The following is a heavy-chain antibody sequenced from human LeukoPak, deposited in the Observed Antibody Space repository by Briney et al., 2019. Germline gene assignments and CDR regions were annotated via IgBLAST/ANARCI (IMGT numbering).Heavy chain of an antibody. CDR3: ARASFQRWLQLGGD. CDR2: ISSGSSYI. Sequence: GGSLRLSCAASGFTFSSYSMNWVRQAPGKGLEWVSSISSGSSYIYYADSVKGRFTISRDNAKNSLYLQMSSLRDEDTAVYYCARASFQRWLQLGGDWGQGTLVTVSS. D-gene: IGHD5-24*01. V-gene: IGHV3-21*01. CDR1: GFTFSSYS. J-gene: IGHJ4*02.